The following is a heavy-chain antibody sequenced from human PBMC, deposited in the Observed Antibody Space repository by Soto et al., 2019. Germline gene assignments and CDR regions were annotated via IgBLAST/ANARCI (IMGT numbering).Heavy chain of an antibody. J-gene: IGHJ4*02. CDR2: INPNSGGT. CDR1: GYTFTGYY. CDR3: ARARRDSSSWYTWDY. D-gene: IGHD6-13*01. Sequence: GASVKVSCKASGYTFTGYYMHWVRQAPGQGLEWMGWINPNSGGTNYAQKFQGRVTMTRDTSISTAYMELSRLRSDDTAVYYCARARRDSSSWYTWDYWGQGTLVTVSS. V-gene: IGHV1-2*02.